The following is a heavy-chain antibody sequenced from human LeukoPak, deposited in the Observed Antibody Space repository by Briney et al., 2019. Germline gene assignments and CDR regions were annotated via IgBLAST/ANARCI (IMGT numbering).Heavy chain of an antibody. V-gene: IGHV3-23*01. J-gene: IGHJ4*02. D-gene: IGHD1-7*01. CDR2: ISGSGGST. CDR3: ARDPNWNYPHFDY. Sequence: GGSLRLSCVASRFQFSSYAMSWVRQAPGKGLEWVSVISGSGGSTYYADSVKGRFTISRDNSKNTLYLQMNSLRAEDTAVYYCARDPNWNYPHFDYWGQGILVTVSS. CDR1: RFQFSSYA.